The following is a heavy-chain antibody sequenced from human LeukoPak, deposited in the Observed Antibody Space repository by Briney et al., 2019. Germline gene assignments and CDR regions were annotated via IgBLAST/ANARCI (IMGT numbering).Heavy chain of an antibody. Sequence: SETLSLTCTVSGGSISSHYWSWIRQPPGKGLEWIGYIYYSGSTNYNPSLKSRVTISVDTSKNQFSLKLSSVTAADTAVYYCARDFGVLQYFDWLPGIDYWSQGTLVTVSS. J-gene: IGHJ4*02. D-gene: IGHD3-9*01. CDR2: IYYSGST. CDR3: ARDFGVLQYFDWLPGIDY. CDR1: GGSISSHY. V-gene: IGHV4-59*11.